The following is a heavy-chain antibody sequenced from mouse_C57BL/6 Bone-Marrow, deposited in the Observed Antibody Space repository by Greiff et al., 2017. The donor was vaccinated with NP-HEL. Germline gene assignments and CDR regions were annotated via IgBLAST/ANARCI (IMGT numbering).Heavy chain of an antibody. D-gene: IGHD1-1*01. CDR2: IYPSDSET. CDR3: ARQGTTVAPFAY. CDR1: GYTFTSYW. J-gene: IGHJ3*01. Sequence: QVHVKQPGAELVRPGSSVKLSCKASGYTFTSYWMDWVKQRPGQGLEWIGNIYPSDSETHYNQKFKDKATLTVDKSSSTAYMQLSSLTSEDSAVYYCARQGTTVAPFAYWGQGTLVTVSA. V-gene: IGHV1-61*01.